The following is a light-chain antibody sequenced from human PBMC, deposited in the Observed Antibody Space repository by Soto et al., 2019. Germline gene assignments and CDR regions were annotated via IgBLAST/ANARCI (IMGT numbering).Light chain of an antibody. J-gene: IGKJ2*01. CDR2: GAS. V-gene: IGKV3-15*01. CDR1: QTVASN. CDR3: QQYHNWPPQYT. Sequence: EIVLTQSPGTLSVSPGERATLSCRASQTVASNLAWYQQKPGQAPRLLIHGASTRATGVPVRFSGSGSGTEFTLTISSLQSEDFAVYYCQQYHNWPPQYTFGQGTKLQIK.